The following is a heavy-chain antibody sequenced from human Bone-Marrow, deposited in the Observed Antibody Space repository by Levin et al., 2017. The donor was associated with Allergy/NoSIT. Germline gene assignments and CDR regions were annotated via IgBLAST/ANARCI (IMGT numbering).Heavy chain of an antibody. D-gene: IGHD6-13*01. CDR3: ATLFGSGSWFPPGY. J-gene: IGHJ4*02. CDR2: FDPEDAET. CDR1: GYSLTELS. V-gene: IGHV1-24*01. Sequence: PLASVKVSCKVSGYSLTELSMHWVRQAPGKGLEWMGGFDPEDAETVFAQKFQGRITMTEDTSTDTAYMELSSLRSEDTAVYYCATLFGSGSWFPPGYWGQGTLVTVSS.